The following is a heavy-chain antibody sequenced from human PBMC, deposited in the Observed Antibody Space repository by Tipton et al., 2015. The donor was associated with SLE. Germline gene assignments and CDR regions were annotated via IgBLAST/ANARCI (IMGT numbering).Heavy chain of an antibody. D-gene: IGHD4-17*01. CDR2: INHSGST. V-gene: IGHV4-34*01. CDR1: GGVISEYY. Sequence: TLSLTCTVSGGVISEYYWSWIRQPPGKGLEWIGEINHSGSTNYNPSLKSRVTISIDTSKNQFSLSLRSVTAADTAVYYCARGSVRADDYWGQGTLVTVSS. J-gene: IGHJ4*02. CDR3: ARGSVRADDY.